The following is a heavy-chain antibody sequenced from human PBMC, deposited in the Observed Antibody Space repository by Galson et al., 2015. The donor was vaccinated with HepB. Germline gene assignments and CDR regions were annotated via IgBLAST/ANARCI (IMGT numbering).Heavy chain of an antibody. CDR2: IYSGGST. V-gene: IGHV3-66*01. CDR3: ARGPRISMPLDI. D-gene: IGHD2/OR15-2a*01. CDR1: GFTVSSSY. Sequence: SLRLSCAASGFTVSSSYMSWVRQAPGKGLEWVSVIYSGGSTYYADSVKDRFTISRDNSKNTLYLQMNSLRAEDTAVYYCARGPRISMPLDIWGQGTMVTVSS. J-gene: IGHJ3*02.